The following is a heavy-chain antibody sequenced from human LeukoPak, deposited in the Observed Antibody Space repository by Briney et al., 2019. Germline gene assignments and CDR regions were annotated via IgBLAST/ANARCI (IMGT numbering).Heavy chain of an antibody. Sequence: GGSLRLSCAASGFTFSSYGMHWVRQAPGKGLEWVAFIRYDGSNKYYSDSVKGGFTISRDNSKNTLYLQMNSLRAEDTAVYYCAKDRPNIVVVPAATPLDYWGQGTLVTVSS. CDR3: AKDRPNIVVVPAATPLDY. J-gene: IGHJ4*02. CDR2: IRYDGSNK. V-gene: IGHV3-30*02. D-gene: IGHD2-2*01. CDR1: GFTFSSYG.